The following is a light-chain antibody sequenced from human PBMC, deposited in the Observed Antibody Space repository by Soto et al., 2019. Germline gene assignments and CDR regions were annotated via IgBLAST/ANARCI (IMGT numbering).Light chain of an antibody. Sequence: DIQMTQSASSVSASLGDTFTSTCRASQDINVYLNWYQQKPGEVPKLLIYSGSTLHSGVPSRFTGSGSETDFTLTIRSLQPEDFATYYCQHAYVAPYSFGQGTKVDI. CDR3: QHAYVAPYS. V-gene: IGKV1-39*01. CDR1: QDINVY. J-gene: IGKJ2*03. CDR2: SGS.